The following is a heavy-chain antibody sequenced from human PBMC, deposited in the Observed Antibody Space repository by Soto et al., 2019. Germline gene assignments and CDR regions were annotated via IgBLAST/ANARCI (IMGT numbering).Heavy chain of an antibody. J-gene: IGHJ4*02. CDR1: GFTFSSYG. CDR2: ISYDGSNK. CDR3: AKSTTSVGRYYFDY. V-gene: IGHV3-30*18. Sequence: QVQLVESGGGVVQPGRSLRLSCAASGFTFSSYGMHWVRQAPGKGLEWVAVISYDGSNKYYADSAKGRFTISRDNSKNTLYLQMNSLRAEDTAVYYCAKSTTSVGRYYFDYWGQGTLVTVSS. D-gene: IGHD1-26*01.